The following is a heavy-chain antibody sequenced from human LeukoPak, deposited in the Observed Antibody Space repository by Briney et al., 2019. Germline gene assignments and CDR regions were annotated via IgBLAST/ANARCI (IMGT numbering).Heavy chain of an antibody. D-gene: IGHD3-10*01. CDR1: GFTFDDYA. J-gene: IGHJ4*02. V-gene: IGHV3-43D*03. CDR2: ISWDGGST. Sequence: GGSLRLSCAASGFTFDDYAMHWVRQAPGKGLEWVSLISWDGGSTYYADSVKGRFTISRDNAKNSLYLQMNSLRAEDTAVYYCARAGTDVLLWFGELSWGQGTLVTVSS. CDR3: ARAGTDVLLWFGELS.